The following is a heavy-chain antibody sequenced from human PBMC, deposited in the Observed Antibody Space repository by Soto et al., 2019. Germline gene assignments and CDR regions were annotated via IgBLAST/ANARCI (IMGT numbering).Heavy chain of an antibody. V-gene: IGHV1-69*02. CDR3: ARAGGDWNYQPYDYYYYMDV. CDR1: GGTFSSYT. J-gene: IGHJ6*03. CDR2: IIPLLGIA. Sequence: QVQLVQSGAEVKKPGSSVKVSCKASGGTFSSYTISWMRQAPGQGLEWMGRIIPLLGIANYAQKFQGRVTITADKSTSTAYMELSSLRSEDTAVYYCARAGGDWNYQPYDYYYYMDVWGKGTTVTVSS. D-gene: IGHD1-7*01.